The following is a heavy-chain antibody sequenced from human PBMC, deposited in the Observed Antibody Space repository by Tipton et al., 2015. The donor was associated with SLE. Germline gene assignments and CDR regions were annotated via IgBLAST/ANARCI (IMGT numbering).Heavy chain of an antibody. CDR3: ARAKNPAGYTTIYGANWFDP. Sequence: TLSLTCNVSGVSITESTYYWGWIRQPPGKGLEWIGSVYYSESGYYNPSLKSRLTISVDTSKNQFSLKLSSVTAADTAIYYCARAKNPAGYTTIYGANWFDPWGQGTLVTVSS. CDR2: VYYSESG. D-gene: IGHD3-3*01. J-gene: IGHJ5*02. CDR1: GVSITESTYY. V-gene: IGHV4-39*01.